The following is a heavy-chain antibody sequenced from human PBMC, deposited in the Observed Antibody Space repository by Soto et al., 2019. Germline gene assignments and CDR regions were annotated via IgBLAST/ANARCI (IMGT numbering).Heavy chain of an antibody. Sequence: SETLSLTCTVSGGSISSYYWSWIRQPPGKGLEWIGYIYYSGSTNYNPSLKSRVTISVDTSKNQFSLKLSSVTAADTAVYYCARGLTITGSVSHRGYFDYWGQGTLVTVSS. CDR3: ARGLTITGSVSHRGYFDY. V-gene: IGHV4-59*01. CDR2: IYYSGST. J-gene: IGHJ4*02. D-gene: IGHD2-15*01. CDR1: GGSISSYY.